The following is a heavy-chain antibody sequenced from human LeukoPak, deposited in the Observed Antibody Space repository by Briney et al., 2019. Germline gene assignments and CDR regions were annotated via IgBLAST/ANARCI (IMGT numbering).Heavy chain of an antibody. CDR1: GFTFSSYG. V-gene: IGHV3-30*02. J-gene: IGHJ6*03. Sequence: PGGSLRLSCAASGFTFSSYGMHWVRQAPGKGLEWVAFIRYDGSNKYYADSVKGRFTISRDNSKNTLYLQMNSLRAEDTAVYYCAGPIYDSSAYYMDVWGKGTTVTISS. CDR2: IRYDGSNK. D-gene: IGHD3-22*01. CDR3: AGPIYDSSAYYMDV.